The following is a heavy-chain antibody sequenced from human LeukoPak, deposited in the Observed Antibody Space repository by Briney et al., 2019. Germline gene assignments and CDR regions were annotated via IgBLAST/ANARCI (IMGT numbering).Heavy chain of an antibody. Sequence: GESLKISCKGSGYSFTSYWIAWVRQMPGKGREYMGLIYPGNSDTRYGPSFQGRVTISADKSISASYLQWSSLEASDAAMYFCARTSATVNTDPHACDIWGQGTMVTVSS. D-gene: IGHD4-17*01. CDR1: GYSFTSYW. CDR2: IYPGNSDT. J-gene: IGHJ3*02. V-gene: IGHV5-51*01. CDR3: ARTSATVNTDPHACDI.